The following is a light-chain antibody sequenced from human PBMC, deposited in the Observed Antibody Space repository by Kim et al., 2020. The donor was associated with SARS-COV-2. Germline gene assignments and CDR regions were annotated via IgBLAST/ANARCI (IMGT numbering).Light chain of an antibody. V-gene: IGLV10-54*01. Sequence: QAGLTQPPSVSKDLRQTATLTCTGNSNNIGNQGAAWLQQHQGHPPKLLSYRDNNRPSGISDRLSASRSGNTASLTITGLQPEDEADYFCSAWDNSLSVWVFGGGPQLTVL. J-gene: IGLJ3*02. CDR3: SAWDNSLSVWV. CDR1: SNNIGNQG. CDR2: RDN.